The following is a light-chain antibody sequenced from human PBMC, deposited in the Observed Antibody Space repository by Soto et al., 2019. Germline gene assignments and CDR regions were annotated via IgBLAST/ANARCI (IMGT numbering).Light chain of an antibody. V-gene: IGLV2-14*01. CDR2: EVS. CDR1: SSDVGNYKY. J-gene: IGLJ1*01. CDR3: FSYTSSGTYV. Sequence: QSVLTQPASVSGSPGQSITISCSGTSSDVGNYKYVSWYQQHPGKAPNHMIYEVSNRPSGVSNRFSGFKSGNTASPTISGLQAEDETDYYCFSYTSSGTYVFGSGT.